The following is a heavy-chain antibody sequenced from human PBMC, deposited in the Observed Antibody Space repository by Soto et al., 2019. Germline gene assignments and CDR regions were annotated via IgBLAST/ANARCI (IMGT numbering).Heavy chain of an antibody. CDR2: IWYDGSNK. V-gene: IGHV3-33*01. J-gene: IGHJ4*02. D-gene: IGHD3-22*01. CDR3: ARDPTFIQYHYDSSGYYPRLDY. Sequence: GGSLRLSCAASGFTFSSYGMHWVRQAPGKGLEWVAVIWYDGSNKYYADSVKGRFTISRDNSKNTLYLQMNSLRAEDTAVYYCARDPTFIQYHYDSSGYYPRLDYWGQGTLVTVPQ. CDR1: GFTFSSYG.